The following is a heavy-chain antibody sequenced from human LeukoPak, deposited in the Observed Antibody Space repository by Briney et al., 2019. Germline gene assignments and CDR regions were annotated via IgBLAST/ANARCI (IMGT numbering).Heavy chain of an antibody. Sequence: PSETLSLTCAVYGGSFSGYYWSWIRQPPGKGLEWIGEINHSGSTNYNPSLKSRVTISLDTSKSQFSLKVRYVTAADTAVYYCARGLDDSWTGENYWGQGTLVTVSS. V-gene: IGHV4-34*01. J-gene: IGHJ4*02. CDR3: ARGLDDSWTGENY. CDR1: GGSFSGYY. CDR2: INHSGST. D-gene: IGHD3-3*01.